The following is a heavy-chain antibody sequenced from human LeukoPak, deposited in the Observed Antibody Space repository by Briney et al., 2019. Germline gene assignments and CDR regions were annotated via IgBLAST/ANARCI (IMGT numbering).Heavy chain of an antibody. J-gene: IGHJ4*02. CDR1: GFSFSSYA. CDR3: ARRGITGTSIDY. CDR2: ISGSGGST. V-gene: IGHV3-23*01. D-gene: IGHD1-20*01. Sequence: GGSLRLSCAASGFSFSSYAMGWVRQAPGKGLEWVSAISGSGGSTYYADSVKGRFTISRDNSKNTLYLQMNSLRVEDKAFYYCARRGITGTSIDYWGQGTLVTVSS.